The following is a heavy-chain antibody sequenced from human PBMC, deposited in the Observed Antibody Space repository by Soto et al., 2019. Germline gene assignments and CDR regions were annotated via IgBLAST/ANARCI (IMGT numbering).Heavy chain of an antibody. Sequence: GASVKVSCKASCYTFTSYGISWVRYAPEQGLEWMGWITTYYDNTNYAQNLRGRVTMTTDTSTSTAYMELRSLRSDDTAVYYCENGSSSSWYYYGMDVWGQGTTVTVSS. D-gene: IGHD6-6*01. CDR3: ENGSSSSWYYYGMDV. CDR1: CYTFTSYG. CDR2: ITTYYDNT. V-gene: IGHV1-18*04. J-gene: IGHJ6*02.